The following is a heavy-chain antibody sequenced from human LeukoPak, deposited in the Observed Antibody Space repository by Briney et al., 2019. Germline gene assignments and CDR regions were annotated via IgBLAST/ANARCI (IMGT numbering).Heavy chain of an antibody. V-gene: IGHV1-46*01. Sequence: ASVTASCKASGITFTSYYIHWVRQAPGRGLEWMGKINPSGTITTYAPKYQGRVTVTKDTSTNTVYMELSSLRSDDTAVYYCALIAPPHNWGQGTLVTVSS. CDR1: GITFTSYY. J-gene: IGHJ4*02. D-gene: IGHD6-13*01. CDR2: INPSGTIT. CDR3: ALIAPPHN.